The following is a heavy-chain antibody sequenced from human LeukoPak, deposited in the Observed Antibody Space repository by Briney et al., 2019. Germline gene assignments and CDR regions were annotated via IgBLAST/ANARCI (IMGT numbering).Heavy chain of an antibody. Sequence: PSETLSLTCTVSGGSISSYYWSWIRQPPGRGLEWIGNIHYTGGTYYNPSLKSRATISVDTSRNQFSLKLSSVTAADTAVYHCARRGLVVDFDYWGQGTLVTVSS. CDR2: IHYTGGT. CDR1: GGSISSYY. CDR3: ARRGLVVDFDY. J-gene: IGHJ4*02. D-gene: IGHD3-22*01. V-gene: IGHV4-39*01.